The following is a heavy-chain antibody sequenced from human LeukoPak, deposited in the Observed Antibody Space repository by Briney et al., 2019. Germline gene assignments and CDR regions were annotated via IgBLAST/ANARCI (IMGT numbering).Heavy chain of an antibody. CDR2: VYSTGST. Sequence: SETLSLTCTVSGGSINSDFWSWIRKPPGKGLEWIGYVYSTGSTNYNPSLSSRVSISIDTSKNQFSLKLTSVTAADTAVYYCAKVGAVADTQGMGYFDYWGQGTLVTVSS. D-gene: IGHD6-19*01. CDR1: GGSINSDF. CDR3: AKVGAVADTQGMGYFDY. V-gene: IGHV4-59*01. J-gene: IGHJ4*02.